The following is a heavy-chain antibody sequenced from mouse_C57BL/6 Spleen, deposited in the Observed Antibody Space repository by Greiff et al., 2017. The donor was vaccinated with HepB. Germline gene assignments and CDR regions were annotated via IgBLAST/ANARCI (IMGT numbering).Heavy chain of an antibody. D-gene: IGHD2-5*01. CDR3: ARWGSNSLFDY. CDR1: GYAFSSYW. J-gene: IGHJ2*01. Sequence: VQLKQSGAELVKPGASVKISCKASGYAFSSYWMNWVKQRPGKGLEWIGQIYPGDGDTNYNGKFKGKATLTADKSSSTAYMQLSSLTSEDSAVYFCARWGSNSLFDYWGQGTTLTVSS. V-gene: IGHV1-80*01. CDR2: IYPGDGDT.